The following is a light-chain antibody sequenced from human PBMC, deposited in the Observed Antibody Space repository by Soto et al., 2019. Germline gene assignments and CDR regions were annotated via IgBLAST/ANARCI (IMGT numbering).Light chain of an antibody. CDR3: LLSFGGVRV. CDR2: DTD. Sequence: QAVVTQEPSLTVSPGGTVTLTCGSSTGTVTSGHYPSWFQQKPGQAPRTLSYDTDNTHSWTPARFSASLLGGKAALALSGAQAEDEAEYYCLLSFGGVRVFGGGTKVTVL. V-gene: IGLV7-46*01. J-gene: IGLJ2*01. CDR1: TGTVTSGHY.